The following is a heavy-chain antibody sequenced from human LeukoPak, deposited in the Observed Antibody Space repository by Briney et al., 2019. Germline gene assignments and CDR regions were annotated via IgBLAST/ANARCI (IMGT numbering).Heavy chain of an antibody. Sequence: SETLSLTCTVSGGSISSYYWCWIRQPAGKGLEWIGRIYTSGSTNYNPSLKSRVTMSVDTSKNQFSLKLSSVTAADTAVYYCARGRSTVTTVNWLDPWGQGTLVTVSS. J-gene: IGHJ5*02. CDR3: ARGRSTVTTVNWLDP. CDR1: GGSISSYY. CDR2: IYTSGST. D-gene: IGHD4-17*01. V-gene: IGHV4-4*07.